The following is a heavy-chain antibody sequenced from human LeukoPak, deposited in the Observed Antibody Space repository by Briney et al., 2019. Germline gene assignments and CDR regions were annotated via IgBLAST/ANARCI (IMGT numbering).Heavy chain of an antibody. CDR1: GFTFSSYA. D-gene: IGHD2-15*01. V-gene: IGHV3-23*01. J-gene: IGHJ4*02. CDR2: ISGSGGST. Sequence: GGSLRLTCAASGFTFSSYAMSWVRQAPGKGLEWVSAISGSGGSTYYADSVKDRFTISRDNAKSTLYLQMSSLRVEDTAVYYCAYQLLPNWGQGTPVTVSS. CDR3: AYQLLPN.